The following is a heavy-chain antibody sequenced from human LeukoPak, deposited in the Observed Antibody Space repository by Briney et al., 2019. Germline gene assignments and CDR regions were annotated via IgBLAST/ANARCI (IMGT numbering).Heavy chain of an antibody. J-gene: IGHJ6*03. CDR2: ISSSGSTI. Sequence: GGSLRLSCAASGFTFSSYEMNWVRQAPGKGLEWVSYISSSGSTIYYTDSVKGRFTISRDNAKNSLYLQMNSLRAEDTAVYYCASLVVIKGLRGSSYMDVWGKGTTVTVSS. D-gene: IGHD3-22*01. CDR1: GFTFSSYE. V-gene: IGHV3-48*03. CDR3: ASLVVIKGLRGSSYMDV.